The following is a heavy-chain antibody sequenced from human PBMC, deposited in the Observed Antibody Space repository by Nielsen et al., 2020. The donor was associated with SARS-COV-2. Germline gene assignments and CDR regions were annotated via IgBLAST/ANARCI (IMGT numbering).Heavy chain of an antibody. CDR1: GGSIYTYY. CDR2: IFHIGRT. Sequence: SETLSLTCTVSGGSIYTYYWSWIRRPPGKGLEWTGYIFHIGRTNYNPSLKNRVAMSVDTSKNQLSLNLGSVTAADTAVYYCARYFTLGTSATHFDFWGQGALVTVSS. J-gene: IGHJ4*02. CDR3: ARYFTLGTSATHFDF. D-gene: IGHD2-2*01. V-gene: IGHV4-59*01.